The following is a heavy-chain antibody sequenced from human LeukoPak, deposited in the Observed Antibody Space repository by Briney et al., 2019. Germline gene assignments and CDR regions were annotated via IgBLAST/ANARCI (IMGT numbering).Heavy chain of an antibody. CDR2: LSGSGITT. CDR3: AKGIYSSGWSYFDY. Sequence: PGGSLRLSCAASGFTFSNSAMSWVRQAPGKGLEWVSTLSGSGITTYYADSVKGRFTISRDNSRNTLYLQMNTLRAEDSALYYSAKGIYSSGWSYFDYWGHGTLVTVSS. CDR1: GFTFSNSA. D-gene: IGHD6-19*01. J-gene: IGHJ4*01. V-gene: IGHV3-23*01.